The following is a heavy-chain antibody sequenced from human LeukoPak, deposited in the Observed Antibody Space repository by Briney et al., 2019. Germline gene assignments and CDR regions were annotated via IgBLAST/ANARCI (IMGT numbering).Heavy chain of an antibody. V-gene: IGHV3-33*01. Sequence: GSLRLSCAASGFTFSSYGMHWVRQAPGKGLEWVAVIWYDGSNKYYADSVKGRFTISRDNSKNTLYLQMNSLRAEDTAVYYCARASNYDSSDYYFDYWGQGTLVTVSS. CDR1: GFTFSSYG. CDR2: IWYDGSNK. CDR3: ARASNYDSSDYYFDY. D-gene: IGHD3-22*01. J-gene: IGHJ4*02.